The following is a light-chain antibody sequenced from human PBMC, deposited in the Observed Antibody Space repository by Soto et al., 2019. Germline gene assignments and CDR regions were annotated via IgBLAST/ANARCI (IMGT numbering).Light chain of an antibody. Sequence: QAVVTQSPSASASLGASVKLTCTLSSGHSNYAIAWHQQLPEKGPRYLMRVNNDGSHSKGDGTPDRFSGSSSGAERYLIISSLQSEDEADYYCQTWGPGIRVFGGGTKVTVL. CDR1: SGHSNYA. CDR2: VNNDGSH. V-gene: IGLV4-69*02. J-gene: IGLJ2*01. CDR3: QTWGPGIRV.